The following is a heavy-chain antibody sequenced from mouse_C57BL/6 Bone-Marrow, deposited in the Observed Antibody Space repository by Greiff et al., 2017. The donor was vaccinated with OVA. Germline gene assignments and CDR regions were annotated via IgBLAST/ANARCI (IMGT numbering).Heavy chain of an antibody. CDR2: INTSNGGT. D-gene: IGHD1-1*01. J-gene: IGHJ2*01. V-gene: IGHV1-53*01. CDR3: ASLITTVGFDY. Sequence: QVQLQQPGTELVKPGASVKLSCKASGYTFTSYWMHWVKQRPGQGLEWIGNINTSNGGTKYNEKFKSKATLTVDKDSSTAYMQLSSLTSENSAVYCCASLITTVGFDYWGQGTTLTVSS. CDR1: GYTFTSYW.